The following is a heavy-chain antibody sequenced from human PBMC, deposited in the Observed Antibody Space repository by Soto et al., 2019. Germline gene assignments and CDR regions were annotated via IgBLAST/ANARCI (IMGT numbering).Heavy chain of an antibody. CDR3: AREVDGYGMDV. V-gene: IGHV3-33*01. D-gene: IGHD2-2*01. CDR1: GFTFSSYG. Sequence: PGGSLRLSCAASGFTFSSYGMHWVRQAPGKGLEWVAVIWYDGSNKYYADSVKGRFTISRDNSKNTLYLQMNSLRAEDTAVYYCAREVDGYGMDVWGQGTTVTVSS. CDR2: IWYDGSNK. J-gene: IGHJ6*02.